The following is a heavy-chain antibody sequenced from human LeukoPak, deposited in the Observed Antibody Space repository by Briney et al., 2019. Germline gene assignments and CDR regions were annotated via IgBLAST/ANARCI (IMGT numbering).Heavy chain of an antibody. D-gene: IGHD5-18*01. CDR1: GFPFRSYS. CDR3: ATVAMEDWYFDL. CDR2: LGCSGSSI. J-gene: IGHJ2*01. Sequence: GGSLRLSYVASGFPFRSYSMNWPRHAPGKGLEWVSYLGCSGSSIYYADDVKGRFTISRDNAKNSLYLQMSSLRDEATAVYYCATVAMEDWYFDLWGRGTLVTVSS. V-gene: IGHV3-48*02.